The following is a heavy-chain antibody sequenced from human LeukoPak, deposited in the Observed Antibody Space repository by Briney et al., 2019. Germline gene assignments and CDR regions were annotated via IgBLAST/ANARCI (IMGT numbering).Heavy chain of an antibody. Sequence: SETLSLTCTVSGASLGGSYWSWLRLPPGKGLGWIGRIYYSGSTYSNPSLKSRVTISVDTTKNQFSLKLSSVTAADTAVYYCARALYWNRNYSNLYYFDFCDQGTRVTVSS. J-gene: IGHJ4*02. CDR2: IYYSGST. D-gene: IGHD4-11*01. CDR3: ARALYWNRNYSNLYYFDF. V-gene: IGHV4-59*12. CDR1: GASLGGSY.